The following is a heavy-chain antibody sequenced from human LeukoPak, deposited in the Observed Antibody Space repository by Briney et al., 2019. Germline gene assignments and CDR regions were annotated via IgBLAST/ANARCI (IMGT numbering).Heavy chain of an antibody. Sequence: RSSETLSLTCTVSGGSISSYYWTWIRRPPGKGLEWLGYVLYSGNTNYNPSLTSRVTISVDTSKNQFSLRLSSVTAADTAVYYCARGNLAGRSVDYYGMDVWGQGTTVTVSS. CDR3: ARGNLAGRSVDYYGMDV. J-gene: IGHJ6*02. CDR1: GGSISSYY. V-gene: IGHV4-59*08. CDR2: VLYSGNT. D-gene: IGHD6-19*01.